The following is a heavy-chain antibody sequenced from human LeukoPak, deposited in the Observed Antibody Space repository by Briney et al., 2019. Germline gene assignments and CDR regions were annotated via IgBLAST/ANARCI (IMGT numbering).Heavy chain of an antibody. CDR2: ISSSSSYT. Sequence: GGSLRLSCAASGFTFSDFYMSWIRQAPGKGLEWVSYISSSSSYTKYADSVKGRFTISRDNAKNSLYLQMNSLRAEDTAVYYCARDPDDYSNYVEDYWGQGTLVTVSS. CDR3: ARDPDDYSNYVEDY. J-gene: IGHJ4*02. V-gene: IGHV3-11*06. CDR1: GFTFSDFY. D-gene: IGHD4-11*01.